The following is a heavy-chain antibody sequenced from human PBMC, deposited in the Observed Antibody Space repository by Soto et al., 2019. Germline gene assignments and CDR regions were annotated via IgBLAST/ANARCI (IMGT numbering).Heavy chain of an antibody. CDR3: ATVATHSSNSPDP. V-gene: IGHV3-23*01. CDR1: GFTFSSYA. CDR2: ISGSGGST. D-gene: IGHD5-12*01. Sequence: GSLRLSCAASGFTFSSYAMSWVRQAPGKGLEWVSAISGSGGSTYYADSVKGRFTISRDNAKNTVYLQMNSLRAEDTAVYYCATVATHSSNSPDPWGQGPLVTLSS. J-gene: IGHJ5*02.